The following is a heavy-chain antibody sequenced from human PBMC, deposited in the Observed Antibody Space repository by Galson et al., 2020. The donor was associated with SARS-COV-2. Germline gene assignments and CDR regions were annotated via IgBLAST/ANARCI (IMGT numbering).Heavy chain of an antibody. CDR3: ARQGATVHDSSGYYYNWFDP. CDR2: IYYSGST. V-gene: IGHV4-39*01. J-gene: IGHJ5*02. CDR1: GGSISSSSYY. Sequence: SETLSLTCTVSGGSISSSSYYWGWIRQPPGKGPEWIGSIYYSGSTYYNPSLKSRVTISVDTSKNQFSLKLSSVTAADTAVYYCARQGATVHDSSGYYYNWFDPWGQGTLVTVSS. D-gene: IGHD3-22*01.